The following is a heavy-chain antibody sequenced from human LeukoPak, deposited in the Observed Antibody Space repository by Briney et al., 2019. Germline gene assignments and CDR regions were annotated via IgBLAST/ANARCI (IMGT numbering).Heavy chain of an antibody. CDR2: ISSSGSYI. J-gene: IGHJ4*02. CDR3: ARAPLHLAMYHYFDY. D-gene: IGHD2-2*01. V-gene: IGHV3-21*01. Sequence: GGSLRLSCEASGLTFSSYEMNWVRQAPGKGLGWVSSISSSGSYIHYADSVNGRFTISRDNAKKSLFLQMNSLRAEDTAVYYCARAPLHLAMYHYFDYWGQGTLVTVSS. CDR1: GLTFSSYE.